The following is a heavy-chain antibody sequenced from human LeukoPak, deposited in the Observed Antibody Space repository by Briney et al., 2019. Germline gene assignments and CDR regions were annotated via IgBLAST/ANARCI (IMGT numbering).Heavy chain of an antibody. V-gene: IGHV3-48*02. D-gene: IGHD4-17*01. J-gene: IGHJ4*02. CDR3: ARDYLDYGDWWYFDY. CDR1: GFTFSSYS. Sequence: PRGSLRLSCAASGFTFSSYSMNWVRQAPGKGLEWVSYISSSSSTIYYADSVKGRFTISRDNAKNSLYLQMNSLRDEDTAVYYCARDYLDYGDWWYFDYWGQGTLVTVSS. CDR2: ISSSSSTI.